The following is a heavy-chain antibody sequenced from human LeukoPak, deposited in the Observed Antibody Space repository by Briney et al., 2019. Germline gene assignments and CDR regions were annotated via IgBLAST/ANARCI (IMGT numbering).Heavy chain of an antibody. CDR3: AKSIRSSSFYFDY. CDR1: GFTFSNYV. J-gene: IGHJ4*01. CDR2: ISGSGAVT. V-gene: IGHV3-23*01. Sequence: GGSLRLSCAASGFTFSNYVMSWVRQAPGKGLEWVSSISGSGAVTFYADSVKGRFSISRDNSASTLSPQMNSLRAEDTAVYYCAKSIRSSSFYFDYWGXGTLVTVSS. D-gene: IGHD6-6*01.